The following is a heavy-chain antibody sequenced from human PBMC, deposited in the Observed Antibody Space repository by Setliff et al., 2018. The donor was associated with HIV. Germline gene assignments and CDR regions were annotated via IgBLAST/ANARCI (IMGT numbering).Heavy chain of an antibody. Sequence: PSETLSLTCTVSGGSITNYAYYWAWIRQSPGKGLEWIGNIFHTGFAHYNPSFRSRVTMSVDTSKNQFSLKVPAVTAADTAVYYCARGLTWTSSSNSHVGYNQFDTLGQGTLVTVSS. V-gene: IGHV4-39*07. CDR2: IFHTGFA. D-gene: IGHD1-1*01. CDR1: GGSITNYAYY. CDR3: ARGLTWTSSSNSHVGYNQFDT. J-gene: IGHJ5*02.